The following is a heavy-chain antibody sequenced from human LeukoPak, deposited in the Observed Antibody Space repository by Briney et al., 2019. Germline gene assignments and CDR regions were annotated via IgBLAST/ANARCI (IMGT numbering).Heavy chain of an antibody. D-gene: IGHD3-3*01. CDR2: IIPIFGTA. V-gene: IGHV1-69*13. CDR1: GGTFSSYA. J-gene: IGHJ5*02. Sequence: ASVQVSCKASGGTFSSYAVSWVRQAPGQGLEWMGGIIPIFGTANYAQKFQGRVTITADESTSTAYMELSSLRSEDTAVYYCARDLTIFGVVTGGGFDPWGQGTLVTVSS. CDR3: ARDLTIFGVVTGGGFDP.